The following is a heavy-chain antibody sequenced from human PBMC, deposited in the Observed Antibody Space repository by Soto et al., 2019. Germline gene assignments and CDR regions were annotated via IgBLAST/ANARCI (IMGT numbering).Heavy chain of an antibody. V-gene: IGHV3-30*03. CDR1: GFTFSHYG. CDR3: ARYSGKYQGPIDY. Sequence: QVQLVESGGGVVQPGRSLRLSCAASGFTFSHYGIHWVRQAPGKGLEWLAVISYDGSNKHYADSVKGRFTVSRDNSKNTLDLQMNSQKAEDTAGSFSARYSGKYQGPIDYWGQGTLVTVSS. D-gene: IGHD1-26*01. CDR2: ISYDGSNK. J-gene: IGHJ4*02.